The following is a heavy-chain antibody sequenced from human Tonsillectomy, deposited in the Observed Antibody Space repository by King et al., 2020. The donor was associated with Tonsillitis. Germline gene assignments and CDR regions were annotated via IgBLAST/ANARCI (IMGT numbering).Heavy chain of an antibody. CDR2: IIPISGLV. D-gene: IGHD6-6*01. Sequence: VQLVESGAEVKKPGSSVKVSCKASGGTFSSYAFSWVRQAPGQGLEWMGGIIPISGLVNYAQKFQGRVTIPADKSTRTAYMGLSSLSSEDTAVYYCASAPDGFSSSSRKVDYGGQGTLVTVSS. V-gene: IGHV1-69*17. CDR3: ASAPDGFSSSSRKVDY. CDR1: GGTFSSYA. J-gene: IGHJ4*02.